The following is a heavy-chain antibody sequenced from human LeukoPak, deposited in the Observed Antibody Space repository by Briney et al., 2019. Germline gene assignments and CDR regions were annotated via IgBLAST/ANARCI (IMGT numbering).Heavy chain of an antibody. Sequence: PSETLSLTCTVSGGSISSSSYYWGWIRQPPGKGLEWIGTIYYSGYTYYNPSLKSRVTISVDTSKNQFSLELSSVTAADTAVYYCARAGYGDSDFDYWGQGTLVTVSS. D-gene: IGHD4-17*01. J-gene: IGHJ4*02. V-gene: IGHV4-39*07. CDR3: ARAGYGDSDFDY. CDR2: IYYSGYT. CDR1: GGSISSSSYY.